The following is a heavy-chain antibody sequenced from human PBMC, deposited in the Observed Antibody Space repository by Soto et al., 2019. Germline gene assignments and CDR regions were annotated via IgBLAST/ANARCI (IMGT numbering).Heavy chain of an antibody. CDR2: ISGSGGST. D-gene: IGHD3-10*01. CDR3: AKDYRLIRYYFDY. V-gene: IGHV3-23*01. Sequence: GESLKISCAASGFTFSSYAMSWVRQAPGKGLEWVSAISGSGGSTYYADSVKGRFTISRDNSKNTLYLQMNSLRAEDTAVYYCAKDYRLIRYYFDYWGQGTLVTVSS. J-gene: IGHJ4*02. CDR1: GFTFSSYA.